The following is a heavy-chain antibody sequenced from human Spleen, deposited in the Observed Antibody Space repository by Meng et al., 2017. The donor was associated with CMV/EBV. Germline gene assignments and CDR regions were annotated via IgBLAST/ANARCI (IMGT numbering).Heavy chain of an antibody. V-gene: IGHV2-5*01. CDR1: GFSRRTSGMG. CDR3: AHTTATIFDY. CDR2: IYWNDDK. Sequence: LTCTFSGFSRRTSGMGVGWLRQPPGKAREWLAVIYWNDDKQYNPSLKSRLTITKGTSKNQVVLTLTNMDPVDTAPYYCAHTTATIFDYWGQGTLVTVSS. J-gene: IGHJ4*02. D-gene: IGHD5-12*01.